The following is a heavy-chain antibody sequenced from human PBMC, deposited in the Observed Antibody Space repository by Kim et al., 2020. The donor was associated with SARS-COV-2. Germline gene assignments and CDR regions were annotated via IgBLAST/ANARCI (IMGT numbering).Heavy chain of an antibody. Sequence: ASVKVSCKASGYTFTSYGISWVRQAPGQGLEWMGWISAYNGNTNYAQKLQGRVTMTTDTSTSTAYMELRSLRSDDTAVYYCARDARNSSPFGVVIINMGYYYGMDVWGQGTTVTVSS. CDR3: ARDARNSSPFGVVIINMGYYYGMDV. J-gene: IGHJ6*02. CDR1: GYTFTSYG. V-gene: IGHV1-18*01. D-gene: IGHD3-3*01. CDR2: ISAYNGNT.